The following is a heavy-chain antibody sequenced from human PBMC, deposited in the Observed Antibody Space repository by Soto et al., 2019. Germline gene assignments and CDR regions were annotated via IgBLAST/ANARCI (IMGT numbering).Heavy chain of an antibody. J-gene: IGHJ6*02. Sequence: QVQLVESGGGVVQPGRSLRLSCAASGFTFSSYGMHWVRQAPGKGLEWVAVISYDGSNKYYADSVKGRFTISRDNSKNTLYLQMNSLRAEDTAVYYCAKDAYDYYYYGMGVWGQGTTVTVSS. CDR1: GFTFSSYG. CDR2: ISYDGSNK. V-gene: IGHV3-30*18. CDR3: AKDAYDYYYYGMGV. D-gene: IGHD3-16*01.